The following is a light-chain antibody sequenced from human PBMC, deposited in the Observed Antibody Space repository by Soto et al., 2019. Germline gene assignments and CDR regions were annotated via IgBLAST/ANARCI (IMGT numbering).Light chain of an antibody. J-gene: IGKJ1*01. CDR1: QSISSW. CDR3: QQYNSYSRT. V-gene: IGKV1-5*01. Sequence: DIQMTQSPSTLSASVGDRVTITCLASQSISSWLAWYQQKPGKAPKPLIYDASSLESGVPSRFSGSGSGTEFTLTISSLQPDDFATYYCQQYNSYSRTCGQGTKVDIK. CDR2: DAS.